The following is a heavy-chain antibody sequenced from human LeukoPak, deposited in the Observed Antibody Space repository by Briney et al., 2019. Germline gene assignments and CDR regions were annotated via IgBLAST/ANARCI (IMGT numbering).Heavy chain of an antibody. D-gene: IGHD6-19*01. V-gene: IGHV3-21*04. J-gene: IGHJ5*02. CDR3: ANFERTVAGPYNWFDP. CDR2: ISSSSSYI. CDR1: GFTFSSYS. Sequence: GGSLRLSCAASGFTFSSYSMNWVRQAPGKGLEWVSSISSSSSYIYYADSVKGRFTISRDNSKNTLYLQMNSLRAEDTAVYYCANFERTVAGPYNWFDPWGQGTLVTVSS.